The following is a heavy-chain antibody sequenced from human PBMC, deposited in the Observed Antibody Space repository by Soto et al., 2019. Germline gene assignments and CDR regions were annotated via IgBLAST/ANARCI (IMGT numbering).Heavy chain of an antibody. CDR2: IIPIFGTA. V-gene: IGHV1-69*13. Sequence: SVKVSCKASGGTFSSYAISWVRQAPGQGLEWMGGIIPIFGTANYAQKFQGRVTITADESTSTAYMELSSLRSEDTAVYYCARPPLYSSSPYGMDVWGQGTTVTVSS. CDR3: ARPPLYSSSPYGMDV. J-gene: IGHJ6*02. CDR1: GGTFSSYA. D-gene: IGHD6-6*01.